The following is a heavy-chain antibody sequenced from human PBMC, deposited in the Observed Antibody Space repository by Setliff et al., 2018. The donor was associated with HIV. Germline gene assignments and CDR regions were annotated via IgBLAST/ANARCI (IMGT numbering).Heavy chain of an antibody. J-gene: IGHJ6*03. CDR3: ARSAKSGAWTYYDFWSGYSYYYMDV. D-gene: IGHD3-3*01. CDR1: GGTFSSYA. CDR2: IIPIFGTA. V-gene: IGHV1-69*01. Sequence: VSCKASGGTFSSYAISWVRQAPGQGLEWMGGIIPIFGTANYAQKFQGRVTITADESTSTAYTELSSLRSEDTAVYYCARSAKSGAWTYYDFWSGYSYYYMDVWGKGTTVTVSS.